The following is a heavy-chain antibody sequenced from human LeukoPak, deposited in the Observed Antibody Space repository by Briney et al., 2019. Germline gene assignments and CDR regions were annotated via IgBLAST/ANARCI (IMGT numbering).Heavy chain of an antibody. CDR3: TRRTIGIATEY. V-gene: IGHV4-39*01. J-gene: IGHJ4*02. Sequence: SETLSLTCTVSGGSISSSSSYCWGWIRQPPGKGLEWIGSMSYSGSTNYSPSLKSRVTISVDTSRNQSSLKLTSVTATDTAVYYCTRRTIGIATEYWGQGAQVTVSP. CDR2: MSYSGST. CDR1: GGSISSSSSYC. D-gene: IGHD1-26*01.